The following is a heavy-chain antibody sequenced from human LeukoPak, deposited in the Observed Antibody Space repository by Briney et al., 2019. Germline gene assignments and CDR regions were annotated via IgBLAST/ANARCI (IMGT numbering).Heavy chain of an antibody. Sequence: SETLSLTCTVSGGSLSSSSYYWGWIRQPPGKGLEWSGSIYYSGRTYYNPSLKRRVIISVDTSKNQFSLKQSSVTAADTAVYYCARESCETGTEERYYFDDWGQGTLVTVSS. CDR2: IYYSGRT. CDR3: ARESCETGTEERYYFDD. D-gene: IGHD1-7*01. J-gene: IGHJ4*02. CDR1: GGSLSSSSYY. V-gene: IGHV4-39*07.